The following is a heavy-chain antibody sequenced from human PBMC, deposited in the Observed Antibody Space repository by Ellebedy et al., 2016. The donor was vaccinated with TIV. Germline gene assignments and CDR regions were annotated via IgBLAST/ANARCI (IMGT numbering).Heavy chain of an antibody. D-gene: IGHD3-22*01. CDR3: ASSDDSSLIDP. J-gene: IGHJ5*02. CDR2: ISYDGSNK. Sequence: GGSLRLXXAASGFTFSSYAMHWVRQAPGKGLEWVAVISYDGSNKYYADSVKGRFTISRDNSKNTLYLQMNSLRAEDTAVYYCASSDDSSLIDPWGQGTLVTVSS. V-gene: IGHV3-30-3*01. CDR1: GFTFSSYA.